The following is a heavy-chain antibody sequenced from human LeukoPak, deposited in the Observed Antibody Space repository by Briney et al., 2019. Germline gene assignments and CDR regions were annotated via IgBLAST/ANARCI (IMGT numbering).Heavy chain of an antibody. CDR3: ARGPYTAMDPYYFAY. CDR1: GFTFSSYS. V-gene: IGHV3-48*01. CDR2: ISSSSSTI. Sequence: GGSLRLSCAASGFTFSSYSMNWVRQAPGKGLEWVSYISSSSSTIYYADSVKGRFTISRDNAKNSLYLQMNSLRAEDTAVYYCARGPYTAMDPYYFAYWGQGTPVTVSS. J-gene: IGHJ4*02. D-gene: IGHD5-18*01.